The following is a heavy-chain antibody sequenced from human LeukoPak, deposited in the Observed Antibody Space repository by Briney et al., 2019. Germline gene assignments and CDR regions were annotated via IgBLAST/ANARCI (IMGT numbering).Heavy chain of an antibody. J-gene: IGHJ4*02. CDR1: GYTFTGYY. Sequence: GASVKVSCKASGYTFTGYYMHWVRQAPGQGLEWMGWINPNSGGTNYAQKFQGRVTMTRDTSISTAYMELSRLKYDDTAVYYCAREYYYASGNYYNRIDYWGQGTLVTVSS. D-gene: IGHD3-10*01. V-gene: IGHV1-2*02. CDR2: INPNSGGT. CDR3: AREYYYASGNYYNRIDY.